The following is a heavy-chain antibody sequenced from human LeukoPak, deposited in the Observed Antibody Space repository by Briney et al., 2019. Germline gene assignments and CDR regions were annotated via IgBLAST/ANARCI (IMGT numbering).Heavy chain of an antibody. Sequence: GGSLRLPCAASGFTFSSYEMNWVRQAPGKGLEWVSSFSSSSSYIYYADSVKGRFTISRDNAKNSLYLQMNSLRAEDTAVYYCAKEGDIAAGLDYWGQGTLVIVSS. CDR1: GFTFSSYE. D-gene: IGHD6-13*01. CDR3: AKEGDIAAGLDY. CDR2: FSSSSSYI. V-gene: IGHV3-21*01. J-gene: IGHJ4*02.